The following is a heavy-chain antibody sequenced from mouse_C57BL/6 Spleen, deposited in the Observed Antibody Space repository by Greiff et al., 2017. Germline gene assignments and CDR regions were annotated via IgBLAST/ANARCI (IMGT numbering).Heavy chain of an antibody. CDR2: IYPGSGST. CDR1: GYTFTSYW. J-gene: IGHJ2*01. CDR3: ARRGRYYGSRDY. V-gene: IGHV1-55*01. Sequence: QVQLKQPGAELVKPGASVKMSCKASGYTFTSYWITWVKQRPGQGLEWIGDIYPGSGSTNYNEKFKSKATLTVDTSSSTAYMQLRSLTSEDSAVYYCARRGRYYGSRDYWGQGTTLTVSS. D-gene: IGHD1-1*01.